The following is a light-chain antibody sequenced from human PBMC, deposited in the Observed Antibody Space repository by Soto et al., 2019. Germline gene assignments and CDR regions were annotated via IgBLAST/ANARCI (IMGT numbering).Light chain of an antibody. CDR2: AAS. CDR1: QSITSY. V-gene: IGKV1-12*01. Sequence: DIQMTHSPSSLSASLGDTVTITCRASQSITSYLNWYQQKPGRAPKLLIFAASSLQSGVPSGFSGSGSGTDFTLTISSLQPEDFATYYCQQANSFPVTFGGGTKVDIK. CDR3: QQANSFPVT. J-gene: IGKJ4*01.